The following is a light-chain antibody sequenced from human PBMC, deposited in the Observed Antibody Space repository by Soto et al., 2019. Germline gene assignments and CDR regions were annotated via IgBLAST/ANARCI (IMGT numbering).Light chain of an antibody. V-gene: IGLV2-14*01. CDR2: EVS. CDR1: SSDIGAYDY. J-gene: IGLJ3*02. Sequence: QSALTQPASLSGSPGQSITISCTGTSSDIGAYDYVSWFQQHPGKAPKLMIYEVSNWPSGVSNRFSGSKSGNTASLTISGLQAEDEADYYCSSYTNSNTQVFGGGTKVTVL. CDR3: SSYTNSNTQV.